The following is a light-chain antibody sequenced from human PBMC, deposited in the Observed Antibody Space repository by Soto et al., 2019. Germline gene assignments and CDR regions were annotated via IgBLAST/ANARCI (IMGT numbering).Light chain of an antibody. Sequence: DIQMTQSPSSLSASVGDRVTITCRASQSISSYLNWYQQKPGKAPKLLIYAASSLQSGVPSRFSGSRSGTDFTLTISSLQPEDFATYYCQQSYSTPFTVGPGTKVDI. CDR3: QQSYSTPFT. CDR1: QSISSY. CDR2: AAS. V-gene: IGKV1-39*01. J-gene: IGKJ3*01.